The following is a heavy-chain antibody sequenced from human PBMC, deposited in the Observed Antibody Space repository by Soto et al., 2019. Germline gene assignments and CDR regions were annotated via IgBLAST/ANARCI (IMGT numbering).Heavy chain of an antibody. CDR3: ATSSWISIDA. CDR1: TDSIDSSTW. D-gene: IGHD6-13*01. Sequence: SETLSLTCDVSTDSIDSSTWWSWVRQPPGKGLEWIGEIYHSGTTNYNPSLTSRAAMSVDKSTKQFSLKLTSVTAADTAVYYCATSSWISIDAWGQGTMVTVSS. V-gene: IGHV4-4*02. CDR2: IYHSGTT. J-gene: IGHJ3*01.